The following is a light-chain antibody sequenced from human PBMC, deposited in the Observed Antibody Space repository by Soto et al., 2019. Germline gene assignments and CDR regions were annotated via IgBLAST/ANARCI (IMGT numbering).Light chain of an antibody. CDR3: QQSYSTPYT. V-gene: IGKV1-39*01. J-gene: IGKJ2*01. CDR1: QRIITY. Sequence: IHMTQSPSSLSASVGDRVTITCRASQRIITYLNWYQQKPGKAPKLLISTAATLQGGVPSRFSGSGSGTDFTLTITTLQPEDFATYFCQQSYSTPYTFGQGTKLEIK. CDR2: TAA.